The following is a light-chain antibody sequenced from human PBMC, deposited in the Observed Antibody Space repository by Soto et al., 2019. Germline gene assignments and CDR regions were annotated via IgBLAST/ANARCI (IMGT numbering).Light chain of an antibody. CDR3: SSYTGSSAVV. V-gene: IGLV2-14*01. J-gene: IGLJ2*01. Sequence: QSALTQPASVSGSPGQSISISCTGTSSDVGGYNFVSWYLQHPGKAPKLIIYAVSNRPSGVSNRFSGSKSGNTASLTISGLQADDEADYYCSSYTGSSAVVFGGGTQLTVL. CDR2: AVS. CDR1: SSDVGGYNF.